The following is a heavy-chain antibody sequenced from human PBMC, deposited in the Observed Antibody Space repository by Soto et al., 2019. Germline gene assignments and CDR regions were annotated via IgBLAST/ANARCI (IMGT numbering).Heavy chain of an antibody. Sequence: GESLKISCKGSGYSFTSYWIGWVRQMPVKGLEWMGIIYPGDSDTRYSPSFQGQVTISADKSISTAYLQWSSLKASDTAMYYCARARAARAFYYYYGMDVWGQGTTVTVSS. CDR3: ARARAARAFYYYYGMDV. CDR1: GYSFTSYW. J-gene: IGHJ6*02. CDR2: IYPGDSDT. V-gene: IGHV5-51*01. D-gene: IGHD6-6*01.